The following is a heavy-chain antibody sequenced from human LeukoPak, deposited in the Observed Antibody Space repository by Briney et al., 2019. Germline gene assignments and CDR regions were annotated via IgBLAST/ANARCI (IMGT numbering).Heavy chain of an antibody. J-gene: IGHJ6*02. CDR3: AKEGGHYDILTGNYYYYGMDV. Sequence: GGSLRLSCAASGFTSSSYGMHWVRQAPGKGLEWVAFIRYDGSNKYYADSVKGRFTISRDNSKNTLYLQMNSLRAEDTAVYYCAKEGGHYDILTGNYYYYGMDVWGQGTTVTVSS. V-gene: IGHV3-30*02. D-gene: IGHD3-9*01. CDR2: IRYDGSNK. CDR1: GFTSSSYG.